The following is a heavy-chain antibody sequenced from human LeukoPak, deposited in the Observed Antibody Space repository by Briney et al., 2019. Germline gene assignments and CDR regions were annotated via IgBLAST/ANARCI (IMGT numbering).Heavy chain of an antibody. J-gene: IGHJ2*01. V-gene: IGHV3-23*01. Sequence: GGSLRLSCAASGFTFSSYAMSWVRQAPGKGLEWVSAISGSGGSTYYADSVKGRFTISRDNSKSTLYLQMTSLRAEDAAVYYCAKRTSTPGYFDLWGRGTLVTVSS. CDR2: ISGSGGST. D-gene: IGHD1-14*01. CDR3: AKRTSTPGYFDL. CDR1: GFTFSSYA.